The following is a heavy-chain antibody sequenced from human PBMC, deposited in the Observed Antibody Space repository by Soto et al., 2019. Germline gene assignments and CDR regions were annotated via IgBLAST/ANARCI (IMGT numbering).Heavy chain of an antibody. Sequence: GESLKISCKGSGYSFTSYWIGWVRQMPGKGLEWMGIIHPGDSDTRYSPSFQGQVTISADKSISTAYLQWSSLKASDTAMYYCARSGGRGGNSAYYYYGMDVWGQGTTVTVS. J-gene: IGHJ6*02. CDR3: ARSGGRGGNSAYYYYGMDV. V-gene: IGHV5-51*01. CDR2: IHPGDSDT. D-gene: IGHD2-21*02. CDR1: GYSFTSYW.